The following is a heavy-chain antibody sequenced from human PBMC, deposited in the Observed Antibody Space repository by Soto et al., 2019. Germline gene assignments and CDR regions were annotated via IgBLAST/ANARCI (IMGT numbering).Heavy chain of an antibody. CDR1: GFTFSSYS. V-gene: IGHV3-21*01. CDR2: ISSSSSYI. Sequence: EVQLVESGGGLVKPGGSLRLSCAASGFTFSSYSMNWVRQAPGKGLEWVSSISSSSSYIYYAASVKGRFTISRDNAKNSLYLQMNSLRAEDTAVYYCARGAGEAFLDYWGQGTLVTVSS. J-gene: IGHJ4*02. CDR3: ARGAGEAFLDY.